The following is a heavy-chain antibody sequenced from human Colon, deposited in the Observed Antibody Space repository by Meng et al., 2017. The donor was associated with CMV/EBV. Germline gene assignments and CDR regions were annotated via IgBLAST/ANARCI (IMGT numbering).Heavy chain of an antibody. J-gene: IGHJ4*02. CDR3: ARPVSQAMAFSY. CDR2: LNPHTGAI. D-gene: IGHD5-24*01. V-gene: IGHV1-2*02. Sequence: ASVKVSCKASGYSFIGFHIHWVRQAPGQGLEWLGWLNPHTGAINYAQKFQGGVTMTRDTSISTAYMELSSLRSDDTAIYYCARPVSQAMAFSYWGPGTPVTVSS. CDR1: GYSFIGFH.